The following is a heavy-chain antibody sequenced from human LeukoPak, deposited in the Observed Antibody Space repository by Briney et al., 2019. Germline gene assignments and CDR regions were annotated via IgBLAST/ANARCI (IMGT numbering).Heavy chain of an antibody. CDR1: GFTFSSYG. J-gene: IGHJ3*02. D-gene: IGHD3-9*01. CDR3: AKDIELLRYFALGAFDI. CDR2: ISYDGSNK. Sequence: GGSLRLSCAASGFTFSSYGMHWVRQAPGKGLEWVAVISYDGSNKYYADSVKGRFTISGDNSKNTLYLQMNSLRAEDTAVYYCAKDIELLRYFALGAFDIWGQGTMVTVSS. V-gene: IGHV3-30*18.